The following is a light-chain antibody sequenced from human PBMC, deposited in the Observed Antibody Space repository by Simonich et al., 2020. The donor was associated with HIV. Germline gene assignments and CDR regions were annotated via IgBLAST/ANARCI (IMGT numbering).Light chain of an antibody. J-gene: IGKJ4*01. CDR1: QSISRY. V-gene: IGKV1-39*01. Sequence: TQSPSTLSASVGDRVTITCRASQSISRYLNWYQQKPGKAPNLLIYTASTLQSGVPSRFSGDGSGTDFTLTITSLQPEDFATYYCQQSYVTLLTFGGGTKVEIK. CDR3: QQSYVTLLT. CDR2: TAS.